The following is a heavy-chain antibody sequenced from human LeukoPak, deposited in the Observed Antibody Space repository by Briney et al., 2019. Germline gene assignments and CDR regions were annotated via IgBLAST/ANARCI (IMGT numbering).Heavy chain of an antibody. V-gene: IGHV3-48*03. CDR1: GFTFSSYE. J-gene: IGHJ5*02. CDR3: ARFSGWYYYGSGSQKNWFDP. Sequence: PGGSLRLSCAASGFTFSSYEMNWVRQAPGKGLEWVSYISSSGSTIYYADSVKGRFTISRDNAKNSLYLQMNSLRSDDTAVYYCARFSGWYYYGSGSQKNWFDPWGQGTLVTVSS. CDR2: ISSSGSTI. D-gene: IGHD3-10*01.